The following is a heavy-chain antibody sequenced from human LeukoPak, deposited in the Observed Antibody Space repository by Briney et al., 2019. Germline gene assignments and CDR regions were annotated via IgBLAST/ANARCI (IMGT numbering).Heavy chain of an antibody. V-gene: IGHV3-23*01. Sequence: PGGSLRLSCAASGFPFSNYAMSWVRQALGKGLEWVSSLISSGAVTYYADSMKGRFTISRDNSNNTVHLQMDSLRAEDSAVYYCAKNAGYSYGLYYFDYWGQGTLVTVSS. D-gene: IGHD5-18*01. J-gene: IGHJ4*02. CDR1: GFPFSNYA. CDR2: LISSGAVT. CDR3: AKNAGYSYGLYYFDY.